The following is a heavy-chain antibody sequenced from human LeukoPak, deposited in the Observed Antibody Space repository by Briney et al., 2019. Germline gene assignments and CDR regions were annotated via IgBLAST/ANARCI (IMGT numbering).Heavy chain of an antibody. J-gene: IGHJ4*02. CDR1: GFTFSSYS. V-gene: IGHV3-48*01. D-gene: IGHD6-19*01. CDR3: AKELDSSGWSYYFDY. CDR2: ISSSSSTI. Sequence: PGGSLRLSCAASGFTFSSYSMNWVRQAPGKGLEWVSYISSSSSTIYYADSVKGRFTISRDNAKNSLYLQMNSLRAEDTAVYYCAKELDSSGWSYYFDYWGQGTLVTVSS.